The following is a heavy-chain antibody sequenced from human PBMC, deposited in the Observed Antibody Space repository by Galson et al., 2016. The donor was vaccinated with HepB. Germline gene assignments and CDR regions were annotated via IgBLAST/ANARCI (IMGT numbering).Heavy chain of an antibody. CDR2: ISTGGGGT. Sequence: SLRLSCAAAGFDFQNYGMHWVRQAPGKGLEWVSAISTGGGGTYYADSVRGRFTISRDNSKNTLYLQMNSLRAEDTAVYYCARRYGDYSYGWGQGTLVTVSS. D-gene: IGHD4-17*01. CDR3: ARRYGDYSYG. V-gene: IGHV3-23*01. CDR1: GFDFQNYG. J-gene: IGHJ1*01.